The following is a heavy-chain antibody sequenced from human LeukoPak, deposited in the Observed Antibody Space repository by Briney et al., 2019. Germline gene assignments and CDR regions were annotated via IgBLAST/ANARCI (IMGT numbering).Heavy chain of an antibody. CDR1: GYTFNNHY. CDR2: INPSGGST. CDR3: ARQGTYSSAIGMGY. Sequence: ASVKVSCKASGYTFNNHYMYWVRQAPGQGLEWMGVINPSGGSTSYAQKFQGRVTMTRDTSTRTVYMEANSLRSEDTAVYYCARQGTYSSAIGMGYWGQGTLVTVSS. D-gene: IGHD6-19*01. V-gene: IGHV1-46*02. J-gene: IGHJ4*02.